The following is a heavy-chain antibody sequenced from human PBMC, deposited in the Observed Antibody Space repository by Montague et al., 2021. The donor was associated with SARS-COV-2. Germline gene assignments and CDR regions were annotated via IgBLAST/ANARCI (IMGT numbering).Heavy chain of an antibody. V-gene: IGHV4-61*01. CDR1: GDSVSSGNYY. J-gene: IGHJ4*02. CDR2: INYSGRT. CDR3: ARRGTGNYEILDY. Sequence: SETLSLTCSVSGDSVSSGNYYWSWIRQPPGKVREWIGSINYSGRTNYNPLLKSRVSMSLDASKNQLSLRLTSVTAADTAVYFCARRGTGNYEILDYWGQGILVTVSS. D-gene: IGHD3-3*01.